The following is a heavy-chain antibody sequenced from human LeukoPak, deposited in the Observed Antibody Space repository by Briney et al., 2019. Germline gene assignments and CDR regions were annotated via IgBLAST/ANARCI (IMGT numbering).Heavy chain of an antibody. V-gene: IGHV3-23*01. CDR2: ISGSGGST. CDR3: AKDAPVNIVVVPAANS. J-gene: IGHJ4*02. CDR1: GFTFSSYA. D-gene: IGHD2-2*01. Sequence: GGSLRLSCAASGFTFSSYAMSWGRQAPGMGLEWVSAISGSGGSTYYADSVKGRFTISRDNSKNTLYLQMNSLRAEDTAVYYCAKDAPVNIVVVPAANSWGQGTPVTVSS.